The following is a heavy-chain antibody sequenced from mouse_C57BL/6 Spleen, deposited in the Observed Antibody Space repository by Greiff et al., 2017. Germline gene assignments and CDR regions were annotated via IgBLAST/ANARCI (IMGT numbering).Heavy chain of an antibody. CDR3: SRLGNDGYFFFDY. CDR1: GYSITSGYY. V-gene: IGHV3-6*01. J-gene: IGHJ2*01. D-gene: IGHD2-3*01. Sequence: ESGPGLVKPSQSLSLTCSVTGYSITSGYYWNWIRQFPGNKLEWMGYISYDGSNNYNPSLKNRVSITRDTSKNQFFLKLNSVTTEDTATYYCSRLGNDGYFFFDYWGQGTTLTVSS. CDR2: ISYDGSN.